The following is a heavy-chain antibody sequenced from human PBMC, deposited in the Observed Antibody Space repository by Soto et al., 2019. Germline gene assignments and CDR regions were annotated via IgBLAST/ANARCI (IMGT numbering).Heavy chain of an antibody. D-gene: IGHD3-22*01. J-gene: IGHJ4*02. CDR3: AKGISSASSFDY. CDR2: ISGSGSST. V-gene: IGHV3-23*01. Sequence: PGGSLRLSCAASGFTFSSYAMSWVRQAPGKGLEWVSVISGSGSSTYYADSVKGRFTISRDNSKNMLSLQMNSLRAEDTAVYHCAKGISSASSFDYWGQGTLVTVSS. CDR1: GFTFSSYA.